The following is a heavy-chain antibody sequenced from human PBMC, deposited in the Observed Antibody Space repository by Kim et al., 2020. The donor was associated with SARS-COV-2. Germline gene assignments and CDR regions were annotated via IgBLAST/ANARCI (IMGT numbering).Heavy chain of an antibody. V-gene: IGHV1-69*13. D-gene: IGHD6-19*01. CDR1: GGTFSSYA. CDR2: IIPIFGTA. Sequence: SVKVSCKASGGTFSSYAISWVRQAPGQGLEWMGGIIPIFGTANYAQKFQGRVTITADESTSTAYMELSSLRSEDTAVYYCARDRRTIAVAEINWFDPWGQGTLVTVSS. CDR3: ARDRRTIAVAEINWFDP. J-gene: IGHJ5*02.